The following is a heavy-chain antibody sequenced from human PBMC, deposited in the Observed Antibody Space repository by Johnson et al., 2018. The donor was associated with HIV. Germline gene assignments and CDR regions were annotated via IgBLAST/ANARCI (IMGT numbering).Heavy chain of an antibody. J-gene: IGHJ3*02. D-gene: IGHD5-18*01. CDR3: ARLPSGYSSDAFDI. CDR1: GFAFSNYG. V-gene: IGHV3-30*02. CDR2: IRYDGSNK. Sequence: QVQLVESGGGLVQPGGSLILSCAASGFAFSNYGMHWVRQAPGKGLEWVAFIRYDGSNKYYADSVKGRFTISRDNSKNTLYLQMNSLRAEDTAVYYCARLPSGYSSDAFDIWGQGTMVTVSS.